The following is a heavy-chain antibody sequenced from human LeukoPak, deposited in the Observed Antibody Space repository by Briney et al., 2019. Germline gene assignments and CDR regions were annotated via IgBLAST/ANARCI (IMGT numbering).Heavy chain of an antibody. J-gene: IGHJ4*02. D-gene: IGHD3-10*01. CDR1: GFTFSNYS. V-gene: IGHV3-21*01. Sequence: PGGSLRLSCAASGFTFSNYSMNWVRQAPGKGLEWVSSISSSSSYIYYADSVKGRFTISRDNAKNSLYLQMNSLRAEDTAVYYCAREANYGSGSPDYWGQGTLVTVSS. CDR3: AREANYGSGSPDY. CDR2: ISSSSSYI.